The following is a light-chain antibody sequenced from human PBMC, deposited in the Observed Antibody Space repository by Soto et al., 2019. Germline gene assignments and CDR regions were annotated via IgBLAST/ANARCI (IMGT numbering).Light chain of an antibody. J-gene: IGLJ3*02. CDR3: FSYAGSSTSWV. V-gene: IGLV2-23*01. Sequence: QSALTQPASVSGSPGQSITISCTGTSSDAGNYNFVSWYQQHPGKAPKVIIYEDSTRPSGVSNRISGSKSGNTASLTISGRQAEDEDDYYCFSYAGSSTSWVFGGGTKLTVL. CDR1: SSDAGNYNF. CDR2: EDS.